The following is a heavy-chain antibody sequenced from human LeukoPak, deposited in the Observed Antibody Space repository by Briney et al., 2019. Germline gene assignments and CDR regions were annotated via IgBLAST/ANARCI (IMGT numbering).Heavy chain of an antibody. Sequence: GGSLRLSCAASGFTFSSYAMHWVRQAPGKGLEWVAVISYDGSNKYYADSVKGRFTISRDNSKNTLYLQMNSLRAEDTAVYYCARVDGYPAGLDYWGQGTLVTVSS. CDR3: ARVDGYPAGLDY. CDR1: GFTFSSYA. CDR2: ISYDGSNK. D-gene: IGHD5-24*01. J-gene: IGHJ4*02. V-gene: IGHV3-30-3*01.